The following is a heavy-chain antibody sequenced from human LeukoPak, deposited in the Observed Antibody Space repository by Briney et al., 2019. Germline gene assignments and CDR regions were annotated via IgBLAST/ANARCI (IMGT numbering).Heavy chain of an antibody. Sequence: GGSLRLSCTASGFTFGDYAMSWVRQAPGKGLEWVGFIRSKAYGGTTEYAASVKGRFTISRDDSKSIAYLQMNSLKTEDTAVYYCTRGPSSYDFWSGYYIGYWGQGTLVTVSS. V-gene: IGHV3-49*04. CDR3: TRGPSSYDFWSGYYIGY. CDR2: IRSKAYGGTT. CDR1: GFTFGDYA. D-gene: IGHD3-3*01. J-gene: IGHJ4*02.